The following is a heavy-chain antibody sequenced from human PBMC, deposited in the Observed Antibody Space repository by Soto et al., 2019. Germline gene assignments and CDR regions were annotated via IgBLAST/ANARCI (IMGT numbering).Heavy chain of an antibody. CDR1: GFTFSSYW. CDR3: AKVWGGYDLLVYYGMDV. V-gene: IGHV3-7*01. J-gene: IGHJ6*02. CDR2: IKQDGSEK. Sequence: GGSLRLSCAASGFTFSSYWMSWVRQAPGKGLEWVANIKQDGSEKYYVDSVKGRFTISRDNAKNSLYLQMNSLRAEDTAVYYCAKVWGGYDLLVYYGMDVWGQGTTVTVSS. D-gene: IGHD5-12*01.